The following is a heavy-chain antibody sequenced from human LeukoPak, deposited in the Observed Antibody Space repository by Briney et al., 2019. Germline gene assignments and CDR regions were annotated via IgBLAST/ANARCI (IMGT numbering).Heavy chain of an antibody. Sequence: PGKSLRLPCAVSGFTFSSYSMRWVRQPPGKGLEWVAVISYDGSNKYYAASVKGRFTISRDNSKNTLYLQMNSLRAEDTAVYYCARDAPSSGWSIDYWGQGTLVTVSS. CDR1: GFTFSSYS. CDR2: ISYDGSNK. CDR3: ARDAPSSGWSIDY. D-gene: IGHD6-19*01. J-gene: IGHJ4*02. V-gene: IGHV3-30-3*01.